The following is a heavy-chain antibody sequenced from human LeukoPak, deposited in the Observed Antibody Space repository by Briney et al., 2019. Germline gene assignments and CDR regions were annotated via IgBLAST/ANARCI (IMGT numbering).Heavy chain of an antibody. CDR1: GGSISSYY. CDR3: ASARVVRGVIIH. V-gene: IGHV4-59*12. J-gene: IGHJ4*02. D-gene: IGHD3-10*01. CDR2: IYYSGST. Sequence: PSETLSLTCTVSGGSISSYYWSWIRQPPGKGPEWIGYIYYSGSTNYNPSLKSRVTISVDTSKNQFSLKLSSVTAADTAVYYCASARVVRGVIIHWGQGTLVTVSS.